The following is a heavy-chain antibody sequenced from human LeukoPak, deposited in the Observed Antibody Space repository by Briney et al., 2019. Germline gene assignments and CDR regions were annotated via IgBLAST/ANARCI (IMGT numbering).Heavy chain of an antibody. D-gene: IGHD2-2*01. J-gene: IGHJ4*02. Sequence: SETLSLTCTVSGGSISSYCWSWIRQPPGKGLEWIGYIYYSGGTNYNPSLKSRVTISVDTSKNQFSLKLSSVTAADTAVYYCARSTWGYCSSTSCYGYDNYAFDYWGQGTLVTVSS. CDR3: ARSTWGYCSSTSCYGYDNYAFDY. V-gene: IGHV4-59*01. CDR2: IYYSGGT. CDR1: GGSISSYC.